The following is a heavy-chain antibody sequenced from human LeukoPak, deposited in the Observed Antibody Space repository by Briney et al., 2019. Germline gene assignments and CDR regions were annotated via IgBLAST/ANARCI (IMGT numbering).Heavy chain of an antibody. V-gene: IGHV4-34*01. CDR3: ARATAGGKSDY. CDR2: INHSGST. D-gene: IGHD4-23*01. J-gene: IGHJ4*02. CDR1: GGSFSGYY. Sequence: PSETLSLTCAVYGGSFSGYYWSWIRQPPGKGLEWIGEINHSGSTNYNPSLKSRVTISVDTSKNQFSLKLSSVTAADTAVYYCARATAGGKSDYWGQGTLVTVSS.